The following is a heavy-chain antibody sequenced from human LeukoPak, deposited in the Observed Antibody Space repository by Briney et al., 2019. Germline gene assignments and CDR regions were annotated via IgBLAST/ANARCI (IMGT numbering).Heavy chain of an antibody. Sequence: PGGSLRLSCAASGFTLSSNYMSWVRQAPGKGLEWVSVIYSGGSTYYADSVKGRFTISRDNSKNTLYLQMNSLRAEDTAVYYCARDNGQWPGHFDYWGQGTLVTVSS. D-gene: IGHD2-8*01. CDR3: ARDNGQWPGHFDY. CDR1: GFTLSSNY. V-gene: IGHV3-53*01. CDR2: IYSGGST. J-gene: IGHJ4*02.